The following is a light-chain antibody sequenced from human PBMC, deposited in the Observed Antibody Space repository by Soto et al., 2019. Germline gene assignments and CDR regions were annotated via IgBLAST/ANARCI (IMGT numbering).Light chain of an antibody. V-gene: IGKV3-20*01. CDR2: GAS. Sequence: EIVLTQSPGTLSLSPGERATLSCRASQSVSSSYLAWYQQKPGQAPRLLIYGASSRATGIPDRFSGSGSGTDFTLTISRLEPEDFAVYYCQQFAGSFGGGTKVDI. CDR3: QQFAGS. CDR1: QSVSSSY. J-gene: IGKJ4*02.